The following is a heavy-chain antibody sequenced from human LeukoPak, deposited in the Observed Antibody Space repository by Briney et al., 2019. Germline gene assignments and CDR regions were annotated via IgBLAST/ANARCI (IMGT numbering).Heavy chain of an antibody. CDR2: INSDGSST. CDR1: GFTFSSYW. Sequence: PGGPLRLSCAASGFTFSSYWMHWVRQAPGKGLVWVSRINSDGSSTSYADSVKGRFTISRDNAKNTLYLQMNSLRAEDTAVYYCARDRNYYDSSGYYRELTSWFDPWGQGTLVTVSS. D-gene: IGHD3-22*01. J-gene: IGHJ5*02. V-gene: IGHV3-74*01. CDR3: ARDRNYYDSSGYYRELTSWFDP.